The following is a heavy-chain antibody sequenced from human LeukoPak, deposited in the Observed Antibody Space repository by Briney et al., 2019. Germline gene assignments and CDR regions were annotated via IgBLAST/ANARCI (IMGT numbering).Heavy chain of an antibody. D-gene: IGHD1-26*01. J-gene: IGHJ4*02. CDR2: IYYSGST. CDR1: GGSISSSSYY. CDR3: ARTSVGATGYFDY. Sequence: SETLSLTCTVSGGSISSSSYYWGWIRQPPGKGLEWIGSIYYSGSTYYNPSLKSRATISVDTSKNQLSLKLSSVTAADTAVYYCARTSVGATGYFDYWGQGTLVTVSS. V-gene: IGHV4-39*01.